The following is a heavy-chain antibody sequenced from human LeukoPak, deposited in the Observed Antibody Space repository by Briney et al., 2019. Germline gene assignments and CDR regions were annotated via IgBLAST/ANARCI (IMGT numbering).Heavy chain of an antibody. J-gene: IGHJ5*02. CDR2: ISGSSSII. CDR1: GSTFRSYT. Sequence: GGSLNLPCEPSGSTFRSYTMNGSRQPPGKGLEGVSYISGSSSIIYYADSVKGRFTISRDNAKNSLYLQMNSLRAEDTAVYYCARARTAQYNWFDPWGQGTLVTVSS. D-gene: IGHD4-17*01. V-gene: IGHV3-48*01. CDR3: ARARTAQYNWFDP.